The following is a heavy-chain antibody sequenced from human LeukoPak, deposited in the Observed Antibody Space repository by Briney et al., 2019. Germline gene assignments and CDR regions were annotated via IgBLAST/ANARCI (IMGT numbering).Heavy chain of an antibody. J-gene: IGHJ5*02. D-gene: IGHD2-2*01. CDR2: IRYDGSNK. CDR3: AKGQIPVIVVPAADLDLSP. V-gene: IGHV3-30*02. Sequence: GGSLRLSCAASGFTFSSYGMHWVRQAPGKGLEWVAFIRYDGSNKYYADSVKGRFTISRDNSKNALYLQMNSLRAEDTAVYYCAKGQIPVIVVPAADLDLSPWGQGTLVTVSS. CDR1: GFTFSSYG.